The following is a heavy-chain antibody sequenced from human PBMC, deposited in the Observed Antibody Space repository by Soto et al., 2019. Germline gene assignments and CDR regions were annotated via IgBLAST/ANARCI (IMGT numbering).Heavy chain of an antibody. CDR1: GFTFSSYG. Sequence: PGGSLRLSCAASGFTFSSYGMHWVRQAPGKGLEWVAVISYDGSNKYYADSVRGRFTISRDNSKNTLYLQMNSLRAEDTAVYYCAKLASVQNWVVDYWGQGTLVTVSS. D-gene: IGHD7-27*01. J-gene: IGHJ4*02. V-gene: IGHV3-30*18. CDR3: AKLASVQNWVVDY. CDR2: ISYDGSNK.